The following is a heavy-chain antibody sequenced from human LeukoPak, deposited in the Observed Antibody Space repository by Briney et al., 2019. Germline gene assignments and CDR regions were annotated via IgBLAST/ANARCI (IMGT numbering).Heavy chain of an antibody. V-gene: IGHV1-2*02. D-gene: IGHD3-22*01. CDR3: ARAYDGSGNLDY. CDR1: GYTFTDYY. CDR2: IYPNRGGT. J-gene: IGHJ4*02. Sequence: GASVKFSCKGSGYTFTDYYMHWVRQAPGQGLEWMGWIYPNRGGTNYAQKFQGRVTMTRDTSINTAYMELSRLRSDDTAVYYCARAYDGSGNLDYWGQGTLVPVSS.